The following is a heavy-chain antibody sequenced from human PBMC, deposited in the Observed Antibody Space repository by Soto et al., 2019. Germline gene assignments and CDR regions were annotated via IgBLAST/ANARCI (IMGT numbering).Heavy chain of an antibody. D-gene: IGHD1-1*01. Sequence: SETLSLTCAVSGGSISSGGYCWSWIRQPPGKGLEWIGYIYHSGSTYYNPSLKSRVTISVDRSKNQFSLKLSSVTAADTAVYYCVTEGNNWRFDHWGQGTLVTVSS. CDR1: GGSISSGGYC. J-gene: IGHJ4*02. CDR2: IYHSGST. CDR3: VTEGNNWRFDH. V-gene: IGHV4-30-2*01.